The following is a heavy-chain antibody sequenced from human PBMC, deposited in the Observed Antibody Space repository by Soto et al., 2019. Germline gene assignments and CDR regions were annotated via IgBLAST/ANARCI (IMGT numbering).Heavy chain of an antibody. J-gene: IGHJ4*02. Sequence: EVQLVESGGGLVKPGGSLRLSSAASGFTFSSYSMNWVRQAPGKGLEWVSSISSSSSYIYYADSVKGRFTISRDNAKNSLYLQMNSLRAEDTAVYYCARGPLGYSSGWYYFDYWGQGTLVTVSS. CDR3: ARGPLGYSSGWYYFDY. V-gene: IGHV3-21*01. CDR2: ISSSSSYI. CDR1: GFTFSSYS. D-gene: IGHD6-19*01.